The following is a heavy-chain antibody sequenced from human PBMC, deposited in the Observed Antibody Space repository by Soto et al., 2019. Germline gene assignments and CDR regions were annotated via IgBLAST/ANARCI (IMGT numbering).Heavy chain of an antibody. CDR3: ASKPYSLYYFDF. J-gene: IGHJ4*02. CDR1: GSSISSNYW. CDR2: IFSTGST. V-gene: IGHV4-28*01. D-gene: IGHD5-18*01. Sequence: QVQLQESGPGLVKPSDTLSLTCGVSGSSISSNYWWGWIRQTPGKGLEWIGYIFSTGSTYCNPSLQSRVTMSVDTSNNQFSLRLNSVTAVDTAVYYCASKPYSLYYFDFWGQGTLVTVSS.